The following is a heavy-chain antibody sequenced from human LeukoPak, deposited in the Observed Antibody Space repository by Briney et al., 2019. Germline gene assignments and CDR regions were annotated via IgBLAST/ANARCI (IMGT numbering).Heavy chain of an antibody. D-gene: IGHD6-13*01. V-gene: IGHV4-59*01. Sequence: SEALSLTCTVSGGSISNYWSWIRQPPGKGLEWIGYIYYSGTTNYNPSLKSRVTISVDTSKNQFSLKLSSVTAADTAVYYCARGVYIAAAQYGYWGQGTLVTVPS. J-gene: IGHJ4*02. CDR2: IYYSGTT. CDR3: ARGVYIAAAQYGY. CDR1: GGSISNY.